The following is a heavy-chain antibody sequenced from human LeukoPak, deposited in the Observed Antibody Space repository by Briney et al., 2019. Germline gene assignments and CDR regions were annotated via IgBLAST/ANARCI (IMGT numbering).Heavy chain of an antibody. CDR2: IYYSGST. D-gene: IGHD1-26*01. V-gene: IGHV4-30-4*08. J-gene: IGHJ3*02. CDR1: GGSISSGDYY. CDR3: ARTRWEGDAFDI. Sequence: SQTLSLTCTFSGGSISSGDYYWSWIRQPPGKGLEWIGYIYYSGSTYYNPSLKSRVTISVDTSKNQFSLKLSSVTAADTAVYYCARTRWEGDAFDIWGQGTMVTVSS.